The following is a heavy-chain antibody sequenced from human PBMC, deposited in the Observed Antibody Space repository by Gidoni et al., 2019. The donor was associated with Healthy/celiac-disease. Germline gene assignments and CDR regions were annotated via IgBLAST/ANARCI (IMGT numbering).Heavy chain of an antibody. CDR1: GFTFDDYA. CDR3: AREAGTGGNFDY. Sequence: EVQLVESGGGLVQPVRSLRLSCAASGFTFDDYAMHWVRQAPEKGLEWVSGISWNSGSIGYADSVKGRFTISRDNAKNSLYLQMNSLRAEDTALYYCAREAGTGGNFDYWGQGTLVTVSS. J-gene: IGHJ4*02. CDR2: ISWNSGSI. D-gene: IGHD6-13*01. V-gene: IGHV3-9*01.